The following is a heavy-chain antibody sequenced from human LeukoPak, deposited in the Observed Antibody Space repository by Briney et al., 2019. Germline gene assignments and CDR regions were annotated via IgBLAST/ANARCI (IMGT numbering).Heavy chain of an antibody. CDR3: ARPEIAVAGTRPDDAFDI. D-gene: IGHD6-19*01. V-gene: IGHV1-2*02. J-gene: IGHJ3*02. CDR1: GYTFTAYY. Sequence: ASAKVSCKASGYTFTAYYMHWVRQAPGQGLEWMGWINPRSGGISYAQKFQGRVTMTSDMSISTAYMELSRLTSDDTAVYYCARPEIAVAGTRPDDAFDIWGQGTMVTVSS. CDR2: INPRSGGI.